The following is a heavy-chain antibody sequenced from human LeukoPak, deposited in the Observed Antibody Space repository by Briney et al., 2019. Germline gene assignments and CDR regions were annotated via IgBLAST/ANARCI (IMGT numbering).Heavy chain of an antibody. J-gene: IGHJ5*02. D-gene: IGHD6-13*01. Sequence: PSETLSLTCAVYGGSFSGYYWSWIRQPPGKGLEWIGEINHSGSTNYNPSLKSRVTISVDTSKNQFSLKLSSVTAADTAVYYCARVGSSSWPHPFDPWGQGTLVTVSS. CDR2: INHSGST. CDR1: GGSFSGYY. V-gene: IGHV4-34*01. CDR3: ARVGSSSWPHPFDP.